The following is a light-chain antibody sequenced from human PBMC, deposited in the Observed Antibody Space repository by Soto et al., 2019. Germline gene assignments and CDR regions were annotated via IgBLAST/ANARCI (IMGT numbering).Light chain of an antibody. CDR2: LGS. CDR1: QSLLHSNGYNY. CDR3: MQALQTPLT. Sequence: DIVMTQSPLSLPVTPGEPASISCRSSQSLLHSNGYNYLDWYLQKPGQSPQLLIYLGSNRVSGVPDRFSSSGSGTDFTLKISRVEAEDVGVYYCMQALQTPLTFGPGTKVDIK. V-gene: IGKV2-28*01. J-gene: IGKJ3*01.